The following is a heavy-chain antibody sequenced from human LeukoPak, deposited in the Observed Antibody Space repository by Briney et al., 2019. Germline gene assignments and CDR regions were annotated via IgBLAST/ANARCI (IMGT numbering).Heavy chain of an antibody. CDR3: ARVRGIAARGSKDY. V-gene: IGHV4-38-2*02. CDR2: IYHSGST. CDR1: GYSISSGYY. D-gene: IGHD6-6*01. Sequence: SETLSLTCTVSGYSISSGYYWGWIRQPPGKGLEWIGSIYHSGSTYYNPSLKSRVTISVDTSKNQFSLKLSSVTAADTAVYYCARVRGIAARGSKDYWGQGTLVTVSS. J-gene: IGHJ4*02.